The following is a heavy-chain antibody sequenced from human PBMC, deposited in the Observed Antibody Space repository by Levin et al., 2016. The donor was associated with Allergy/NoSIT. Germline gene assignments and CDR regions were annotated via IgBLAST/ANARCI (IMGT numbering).Heavy chain of an antibody. V-gene: IGHV3-11*01. J-gene: IGHJ4*02. CDR3: ARVFERGPVDY. D-gene: IGHD1-14*01. Sequence: WIRQPPGKGLEWVSYISSSGSTIYYADSVKGRFTISRDNAKNSLYLQMNSLRAEDTAVYYCARVFERGPVDYWGQGTLVTVSS. CDR2: ISSSGSTI.